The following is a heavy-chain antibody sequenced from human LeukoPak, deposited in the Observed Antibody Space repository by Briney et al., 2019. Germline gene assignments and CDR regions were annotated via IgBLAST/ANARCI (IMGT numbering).Heavy chain of an antibody. CDR3: ARQGGDSSGWYGYGRADY. J-gene: IGHJ4*02. CDR1: GYSFTSYW. V-gene: IGHV5-51*01. D-gene: IGHD6-19*01. Sequence: GESLQISCKGSGYSFTSYWIGWVRQMPGKGLEWMGIIYPGDSDTRYSPSFQGQVTISADKSISTAYLQWSSLKASDTAMYYCARQGGDSSGWYGYGRADYWGQGTLVTVSS. CDR2: IYPGDSDT.